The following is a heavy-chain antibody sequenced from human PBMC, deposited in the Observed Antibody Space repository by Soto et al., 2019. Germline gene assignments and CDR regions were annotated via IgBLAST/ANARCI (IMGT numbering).Heavy chain of an antibody. J-gene: IGHJ6*02. D-gene: IGHD2-2*01. V-gene: IGHV3-74*01. CDR2: IYTDGTNT. Sequence: GGSLRLSCAASGFPFSRYWMHWVRQGPGKGLEWVSRIYTDGTNTKYADSVKGRFTISRDNSKNTLYLQMNSLRAEDTAVYYCARALGYCSSTSCYYYYYGMDVRGQGTTVTVYS. CDR3: ARALGYCSSTSCYYYYYGMDV. CDR1: GFPFSRYW.